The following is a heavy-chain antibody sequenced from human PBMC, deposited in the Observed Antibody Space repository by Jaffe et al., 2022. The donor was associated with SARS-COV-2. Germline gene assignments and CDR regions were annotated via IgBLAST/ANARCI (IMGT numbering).Heavy chain of an antibody. CDR3: ARVDVSFCSRGNCYPDY. Sequence: EVQLLESGGGLVQPGGSLRLSCAASGFTFRNYDMSWVRQAPGKGLEWVSAISGGGVGTNYADSVKGRFTISRDNSKNTLYLQMNSLRVEDTAIYYCARVDVSFCSRGNCYPDYWGQGTLVTVSS. D-gene: IGHD2-15*01. J-gene: IGHJ4*02. CDR2: ISGGGVGT. V-gene: IGHV3-23*01. CDR1: GFTFRNYD.